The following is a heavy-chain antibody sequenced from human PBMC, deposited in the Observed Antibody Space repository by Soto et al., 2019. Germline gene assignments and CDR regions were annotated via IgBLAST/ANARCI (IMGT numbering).Heavy chain of an antibody. CDR1: GFTFNIYA. CDR3: AITANCGDGCRAGNYRFFDL. CDR2: ISGSGGST. Sequence: EVQLLESGGGLVQPGGSLRLSCAASGFTFNIYAMSWVRQAPGKGLEWVSAISGSGGSTYYANSVKGRFTISRDNSKDTMYLQIHSLRAEDTAVYYCAITANCGDGCRAGNYRFFDLWGRGILVTVSS. D-gene: IGHD2-21*02. J-gene: IGHJ2*01. V-gene: IGHV3-23*01.